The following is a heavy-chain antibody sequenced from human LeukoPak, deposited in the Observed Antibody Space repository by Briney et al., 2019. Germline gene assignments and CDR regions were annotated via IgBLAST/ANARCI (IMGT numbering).Heavy chain of an antibody. V-gene: IGHV4-59*01. J-gene: IGHJ1*01. CDR3: ASASGSPEHFQH. D-gene: IGHD3-3*01. CDR1: GGSTSSYY. Sequence: TPSETLSLTCTVSGGSTSSYYWSWIRQPPGKGLEWIGYIYYSGSTNYNPSLKSRVTISVDTSKNQFSLKLSSVTAADTAVYYCASASGSPEHFQHWGQGTLVTVSS. CDR2: IYYSGST.